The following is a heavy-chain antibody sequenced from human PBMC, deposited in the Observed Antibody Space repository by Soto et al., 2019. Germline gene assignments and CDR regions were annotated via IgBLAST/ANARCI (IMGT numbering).Heavy chain of an antibody. CDR3: ATKILETTYFDY. J-gene: IGHJ4*02. Sequence: RLSCTTSGFMFSNYEMTWVRQAPGKGLEWISYIDRSGSPIYYSDSVRGRFTISRDNAKNSLFLQMNSLRAEDTAIYYCATKILETTYFDYWGQGTLVTVSS. D-gene: IGHD1-7*01. CDR1: GFMFSNYE. V-gene: IGHV3-48*03. CDR2: IDRSGSPI.